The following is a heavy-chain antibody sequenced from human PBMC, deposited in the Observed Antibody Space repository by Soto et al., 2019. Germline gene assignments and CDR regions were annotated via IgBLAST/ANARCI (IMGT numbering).Heavy chain of an antibody. Sequence: QVQLVQSGAEVKKPGASVKVSCKASGYTFTNYGFSWVRQAPGQGLEWMGWISGYNGNTNYAQKFQGRVTMTTDTSTRTTYMGVRSLRSDDTAVYYCARASTPYFYDSGGYDLWGQGTLVTVSS. CDR3: ARASTPYFYDSGGYDL. J-gene: IGHJ5*02. V-gene: IGHV1-18*01. D-gene: IGHD3-22*01. CDR2: ISGYNGNT. CDR1: GYTFTNYG.